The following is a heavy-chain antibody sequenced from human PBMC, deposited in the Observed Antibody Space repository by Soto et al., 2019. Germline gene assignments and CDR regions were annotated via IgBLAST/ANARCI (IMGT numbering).Heavy chain of an antibody. CDR2: ISYSGRT. V-gene: IGHV4-30-4*01. Sequence: QVQLQESGPGLVKPSQTLSLTCTVSGGSISSGNYYWSWIRQPPGKGLDWIGFISYSGRTYYSTSLKSRVTISVDTSKSQFSLNLSFVTAADTAVYYCATMGTPATGLYFFDYWGQGSLVTVSS. D-gene: IGHD2-15*01. CDR1: GGSISSGNYY. CDR3: ATMGTPATGLYFFDY. J-gene: IGHJ4*02.